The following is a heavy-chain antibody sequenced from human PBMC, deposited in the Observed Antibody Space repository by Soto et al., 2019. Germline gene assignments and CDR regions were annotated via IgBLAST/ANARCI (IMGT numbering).Heavy chain of an antibody. Sequence: QVQLQESGPGLVKPSQTLSLTCTVSGGSISSGGYYWSWIRQHPGKGLEWIGYIYYSGSTYYNPSIKSRVTISVDTSKNQFPLKLSSVTAADTAVYYCARRQRWLQHIDYWGQGTLVTVSS. J-gene: IGHJ4*02. CDR3: ARRQRWLQHIDY. D-gene: IGHD5-12*01. V-gene: IGHV4-31*03. CDR1: GGSISSGGYY. CDR2: IYYSGST.